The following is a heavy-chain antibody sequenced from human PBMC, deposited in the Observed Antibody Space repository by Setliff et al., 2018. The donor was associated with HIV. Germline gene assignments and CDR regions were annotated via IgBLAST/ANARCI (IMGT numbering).Heavy chain of an antibody. CDR3: ARPLRGYDSSELGF. CDR2: IHPGDSDT. Sequence: LGESLKISCKTSGYSVTSYWIGWVRQKPGKGLEWMGIIHPGDSDTRYSPSFEGQVTFSADKSVSTAYLQWSGLRASDTAMYYCARPLRGYDSSELGFWGQGTLVTVSS. V-gene: IGHV5-51*01. D-gene: IGHD3-22*01. J-gene: IGHJ4*02. CDR1: GYSVTSYW.